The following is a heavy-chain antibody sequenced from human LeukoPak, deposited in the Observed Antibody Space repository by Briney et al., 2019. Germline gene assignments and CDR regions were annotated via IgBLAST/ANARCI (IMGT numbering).Heavy chain of an antibody. D-gene: IGHD6-13*01. J-gene: IGHJ4*02. CDR2: INHSGST. Sequence: SSETLSLTCAVYGGSFSGYYWSWIRQPPGKGLEWIGEINHSGSTNYNPSLKSRVTISVDTSKNQFSLKLSSVTAADTAVYYCAGGAAAGFQVPYYFDYWGQGTLVTVSS. CDR3: AGGAAAGFQVPYYFDY. CDR1: GGSFSGYY. V-gene: IGHV4-34*01.